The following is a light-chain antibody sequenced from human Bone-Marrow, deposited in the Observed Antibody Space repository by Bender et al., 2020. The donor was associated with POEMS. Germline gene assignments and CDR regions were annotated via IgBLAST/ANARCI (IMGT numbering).Light chain of an antibody. Sequence: SYELTQPPSVSVSPGQTAGITCSGDALSKKYAYWYQQKSGQAPVLVIYEDSERPSGIPERFSGASAGTVATVTISGAQVEDEADYYCYSTDSSGNHYVFGSGTKFTVL. CDR2: EDS. V-gene: IGLV3-10*01. CDR3: YSTDSSGNHYV. J-gene: IGLJ1*01. CDR1: ALSKKY.